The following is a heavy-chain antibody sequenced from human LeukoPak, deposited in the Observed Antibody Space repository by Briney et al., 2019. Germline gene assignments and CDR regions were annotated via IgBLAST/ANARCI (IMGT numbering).Heavy chain of an antibody. V-gene: IGHV3-21*01. Sequence: GGSLRLSCAASGFTFSSYTMNWVRQAPGKGLEWVSFIGSSSSYIYYADSVKGRFTISRDNAKNSLHLQMNSLRAEDTAVCYCARSRYSSGWDYWGQGTLVTVSS. CDR3: ARSRYSSGWDY. D-gene: IGHD6-19*01. CDR2: IGSSSSYI. CDR1: GFTFSSYT. J-gene: IGHJ4*02.